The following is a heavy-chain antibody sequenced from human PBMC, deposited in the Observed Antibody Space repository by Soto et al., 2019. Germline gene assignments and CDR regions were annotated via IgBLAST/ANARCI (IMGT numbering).Heavy chain of an antibody. V-gene: IGHV1-69*13. Sequence: GASVKVSCKASGGALNTYAISWVRQAPGQGLEWVGGIIPIVGTTDYAQKFQGRVTITADESTSTTSMEVTSLRSEDTAVYFCALGESSDTGDAFWGQGTLVTV. CDR1: GGALNTYA. J-gene: IGHJ4*02. D-gene: IGHD1-26*01. CDR2: IIPIVGTT. CDR3: ALGESSDTGDAF.